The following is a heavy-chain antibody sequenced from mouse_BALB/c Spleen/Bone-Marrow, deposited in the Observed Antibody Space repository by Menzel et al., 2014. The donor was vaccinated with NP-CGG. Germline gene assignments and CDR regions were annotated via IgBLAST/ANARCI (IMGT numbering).Heavy chain of an antibody. Sequence: LQESGTELMKPGASVKISCKATGYTFXSYWIEWVNQRPGHGLEWIGEILPGSGSTNYNEKFKGKATFTADTSSDTAYMQLSSLTSEDSAVYYCARRGHGFAWFAYWGQGTLVTVSA. CDR3: ARRGHGFAWFAY. CDR2: ILPGSGST. V-gene: IGHV1-9*01. J-gene: IGHJ3*01. CDR1: GYTFXSYW. D-gene: IGHD1-2*01.